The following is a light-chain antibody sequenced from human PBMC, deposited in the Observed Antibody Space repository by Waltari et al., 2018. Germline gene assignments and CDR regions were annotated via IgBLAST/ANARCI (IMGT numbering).Light chain of an antibody. CDR3: SSYAGSNIVV. CDR2: EVT. V-gene: IGLV2-8*01. J-gene: IGLJ2*01. Sequence: QSALSQPPSASGSPGQSVTISCTGTRSDVGGYHYVPWYQQPPGKAPKFVIYEVTKRPSGVPDRFSGSKSGNTASLTVSGLQAEDEADYYCSSYAGSNIVVFGGGTKLTVL. CDR1: RSDVGGYHY.